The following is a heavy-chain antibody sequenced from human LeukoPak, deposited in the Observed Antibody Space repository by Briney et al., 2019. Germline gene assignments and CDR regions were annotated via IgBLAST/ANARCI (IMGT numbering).Heavy chain of an antibody. D-gene: IGHD5-24*01. Sequence: GGSLRLSCAASGFTFSDYYMNWIRQAPGKGLEWVSYISSSGDTIYYADYVKGRFTISRDNAKTSLYLQMNSLRAEDTAVYYCATEITPYYYMDVWGKGTTVTVSS. V-gene: IGHV3-11*04. CDR3: ATEITPYYYMDV. CDR2: ISSSGDTI. CDR1: GFTFSDYY. J-gene: IGHJ6*03.